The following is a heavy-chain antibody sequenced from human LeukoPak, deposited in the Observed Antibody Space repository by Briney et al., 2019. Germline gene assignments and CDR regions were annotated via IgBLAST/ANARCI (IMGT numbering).Heavy chain of an antibody. CDR3: ARFAARRYYYYYYMDV. J-gene: IGHJ6*03. V-gene: IGHV4-34*01. D-gene: IGHD6-6*01. CDR2: INHSGST. Sequence: SETLSLTCAVYGGSFNGYYWSWIRQPPGKGLEWIGEINHSGSTNYNPSLKSRVTISVDTSKNQFSLKLSSVTAADTAVYYCARFAARRYYYYYYMDVWGKGTTVTVSS. CDR1: GGSFNGYY.